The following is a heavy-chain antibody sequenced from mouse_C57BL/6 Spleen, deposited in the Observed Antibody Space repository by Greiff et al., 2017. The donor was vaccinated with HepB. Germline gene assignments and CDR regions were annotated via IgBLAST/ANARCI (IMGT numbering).Heavy chain of an antibody. CDR3: ARFQPYYYAMDY. CDR2: INYDGSST. Sequence: EVHLVESEGGLVQPGSSMKLSCTASGFTFSDYYMAWVRQVPEKGLEWVANINYDGSSTYYLDSLKSRFIISRDNAKNILYLQLSSLKSEDTATYYCARFQPYYYAMDYWGQGTSVTVSS. V-gene: IGHV5-16*01. J-gene: IGHJ4*01. CDR1: GFTFSDYY. D-gene: IGHD6-1*01.